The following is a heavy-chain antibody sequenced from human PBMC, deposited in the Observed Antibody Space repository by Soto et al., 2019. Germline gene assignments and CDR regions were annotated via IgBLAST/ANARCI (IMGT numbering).Heavy chain of an antibody. Sequence: QVQLVHSGAEVKKPGSSVKVSCKASGGTFSNYAITWVRQAPGQGLEWVGRIIPIFGTTNVAQKFQGRVTITADESTTTANMELSGLRSDDTAVYYCAKDGGADGYFGNWLDPLVAGNPGHRLL. CDR3: AKDGGADGYFGNWLDP. D-gene: IGHD5-12*01. V-gene: IGHV1-69*15. CDR2: IIPIFGTT. CDR1: GGTFSNYA. J-gene: IGHJ5*02.